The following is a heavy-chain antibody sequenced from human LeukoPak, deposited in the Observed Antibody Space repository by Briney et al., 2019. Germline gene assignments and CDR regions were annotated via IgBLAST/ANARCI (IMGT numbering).Heavy chain of an antibody. V-gene: IGHV4-59*12. Sequence: SETLSLTCTVSGGSISSYYRSWIRQPPGKGLEWIGYIYYSGSTNYNPSLKSRVTISVDTSKNQFSLKLSSVTAADTAVYYCAREALPNGVWRVGWSDPWGQGTLVTVSS. J-gene: IGHJ5*02. CDR3: AREALPNGVWRVGWSDP. D-gene: IGHD2-8*01. CDR2: IYYSGST. CDR1: GGSISSYY.